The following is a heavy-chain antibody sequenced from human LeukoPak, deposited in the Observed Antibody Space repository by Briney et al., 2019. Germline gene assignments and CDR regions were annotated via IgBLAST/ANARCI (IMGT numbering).Heavy chain of an antibody. V-gene: IGHV1-24*01. CDR1: GYTLTELS. D-gene: IGHD2-2*01. CDR3: ARGRSTGYYYYYYMDV. Sequence: ASVKVSCKVSGYTLTELSMHWVRQAPGKGLEWMGGFDPEDGETIYAQRFQGRVTMTTDTSTSTAYMELRSLRSEDTAVYYCARGRSTGYYYYYYMDVWGKGTTVTISS. J-gene: IGHJ6*03. CDR2: FDPEDGET.